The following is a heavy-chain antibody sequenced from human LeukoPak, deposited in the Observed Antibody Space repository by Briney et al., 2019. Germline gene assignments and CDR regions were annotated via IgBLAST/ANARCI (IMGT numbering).Heavy chain of an antibody. CDR3: ASGIAVAGPPGY. CDR1: GYTFTSYG. J-gene: IGHJ4*02. CDR2: ISAYSGNT. D-gene: IGHD6-19*01. V-gene: IGHV1-18*01. Sequence: ASVKVSCKASGYTFTSYGISWVRQAPGQGLEWMGWISAYSGNTNYAQKLQGRVTMTTDTSTSTAYMELRSLRSDDTAVYYCASGIAVAGPPGYWGQGTLVTVSS.